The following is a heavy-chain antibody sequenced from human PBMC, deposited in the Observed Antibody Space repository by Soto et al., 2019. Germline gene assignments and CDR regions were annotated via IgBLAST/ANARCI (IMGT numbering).Heavy chain of an antibody. Sequence: GASVKVSCKASGYTFTSYAMHWVRQAPGQRLEWMGWINAGNGNTKYSQKFQGRVTITRDTSASTAYMELSSLRSEDTAVYYCARDSNDYGVGWFDPWGQGTLVTVSS. CDR3: ARDSNDYGVGWFDP. CDR1: GYTFTSYA. CDR2: INAGNGNT. V-gene: IGHV1-3*01. J-gene: IGHJ5*02. D-gene: IGHD4-17*01.